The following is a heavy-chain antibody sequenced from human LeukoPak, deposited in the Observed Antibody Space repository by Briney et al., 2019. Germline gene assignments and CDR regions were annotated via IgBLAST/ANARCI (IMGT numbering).Heavy chain of an antibody. D-gene: IGHD3-3*01. Sequence: SETLSLTCTVSGGSISSYYWSWIRQPPGKGLEWIGYIYYSGSTNYNPSLKSRVTISVDTSKNQFSLKLSSVTAADTAVYYCASRGEWLLTSKVDYWGQGTLVTVSS. CDR2: IYYSGST. CDR1: GGSISSYY. CDR3: ASRGEWLLTSKVDY. J-gene: IGHJ4*02. V-gene: IGHV4-59*08.